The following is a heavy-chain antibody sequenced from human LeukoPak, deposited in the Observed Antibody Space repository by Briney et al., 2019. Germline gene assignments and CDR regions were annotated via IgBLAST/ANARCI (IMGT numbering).Heavy chain of an antibody. CDR1: GYTFTSYG. CDR3: ARDYSPYYYYYYMDV. D-gene: IGHD4-11*01. V-gene: IGHV1-18*01. CDR2: ISAYNGNT. J-gene: IGHJ6*03. Sequence: ASVKVSCKASGYTFTSYGISWVRQAPGQGLEWMGWISAYNGNTNYAQKLQGRVTMTTDTSTSTAYMELRSLRSDDTAVYYCARDYSPYYYYYYMDVWGIGTTVTVS.